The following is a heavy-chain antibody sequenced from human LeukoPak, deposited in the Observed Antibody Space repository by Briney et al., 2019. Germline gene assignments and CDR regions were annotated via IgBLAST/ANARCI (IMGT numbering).Heavy chain of an antibody. V-gene: IGHV1-18*01. CDR1: GYTFTSYG. CDR2: ISTYNGHT. J-gene: IGHJ4*02. CDR3: ATGPQLRFLEWLPSAYFDY. Sequence: ASVKVSCKASGYTFTSYGISWVRQAPGQGLEWMGWISTYNGHTNYARKVQGRVTMTEDTSTDTAYMELSSLRSEDTAVYYCATGPQLRFLEWLPSAYFDYWGQGTLVTVSS. D-gene: IGHD3-3*01.